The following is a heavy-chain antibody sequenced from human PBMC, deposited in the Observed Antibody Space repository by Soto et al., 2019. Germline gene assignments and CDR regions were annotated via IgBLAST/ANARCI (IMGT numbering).Heavy chain of an antibody. Sequence: SETLSLTCSVSGGSISSYYWSWIRQPPEKGLEWIGYIYYTGSTNYNPSLKSRVTISVDTSKNQFSLKLRSVTAADTAVYFCARSREATYSSSWYWLDPWGQGTLVTVSS. CDR3: ARSREATYSSSWYWLDP. V-gene: IGHV4-59*01. CDR2: IYYTGST. J-gene: IGHJ5*02. D-gene: IGHD6-13*01. CDR1: GGSISSYY.